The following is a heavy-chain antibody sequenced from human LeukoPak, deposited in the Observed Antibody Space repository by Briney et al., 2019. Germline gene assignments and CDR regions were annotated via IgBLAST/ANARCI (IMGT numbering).Heavy chain of an antibody. CDR1: GFTFTSSG. CDR3: AKDSAMTPYFDY. V-gene: IGHV3-23*01. D-gene: IGHD3-10*01. J-gene: IGHJ4*02. CDR2: ISGGGGST. Sequence: GRSLRLSCASSGFTFTSSGFHWVRQAPGKGLQWVSGISGGGGSTDYAASVRGRFTISRDDSKNTLYLQMHSLRAEDTALYYCAKDSAMTPYFDYWGQGTLVTVSS.